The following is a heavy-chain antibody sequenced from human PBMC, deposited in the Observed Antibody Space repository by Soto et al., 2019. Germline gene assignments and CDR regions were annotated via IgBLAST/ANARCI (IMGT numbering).Heavy chain of an antibody. CDR3: ASSRGLSIWFDN. Sequence: EVQLLESGGGLVQPGGSLRLSCAASGFTFSSFAMSWVRLTPRKGLEWVSGISGSSDIIHYADSVRDRFTISRDNSENMLYLQLNSLRAEDTALYYCASSRGLSIWFDNWGQGTLVTVSS. CDR2: ISGSSDII. CDR1: GFTFSSFA. V-gene: IGHV3-23*01. J-gene: IGHJ5*02.